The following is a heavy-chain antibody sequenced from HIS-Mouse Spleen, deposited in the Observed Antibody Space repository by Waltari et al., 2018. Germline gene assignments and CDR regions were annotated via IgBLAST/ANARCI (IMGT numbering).Heavy chain of an antibody. V-gene: IGHV4-34*01. J-gene: IGHJ1*01. D-gene: IGHD6-13*01. CDR2: SNHSGST. Sequence: QVQLQQWGAGLLKPSETLSLTCAVYGGSFSGYYWSWIRQPPGKGLEWIGESNHSGSTNYNPSVKSRVTISVDTSKNQFSLKLSSVTAADTAVYYCARGEDSSRTGDFQHWGQGTLVTVSS. CDR3: ARGEDSSRTGDFQH. CDR1: GGSFSGYY.